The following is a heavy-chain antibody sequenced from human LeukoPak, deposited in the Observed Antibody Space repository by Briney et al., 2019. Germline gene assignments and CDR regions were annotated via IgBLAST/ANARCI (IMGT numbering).Heavy chain of an antibody. CDR2: IRSKAYGGTT. CDR3: TRDSGSCPARPLQH. V-gene: IGHV3-49*04. CDR1: GFTFGDYA. D-gene: IGHD1-26*01. Sequence: QPGRSLRLSCTASGFTFGDYAMSWVRQAPGKGLEWVGFIRSKAYGGTTEYAASVKGRFTISRDDSKSIAYLQMNSLKTEDTAVYYCTRDSGSCPARPLQHWGQGTLVTVSS. J-gene: IGHJ1*01.